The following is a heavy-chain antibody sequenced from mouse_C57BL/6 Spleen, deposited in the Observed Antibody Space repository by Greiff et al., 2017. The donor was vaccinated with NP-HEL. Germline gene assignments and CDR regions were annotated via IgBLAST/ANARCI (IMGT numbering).Heavy chain of an antibody. V-gene: IGHV1-66*01. D-gene: IGHD2-5*01. CDR1: GYSFTSYY. CDR2: IYPGSGNT. Sequence: VKVVESGPELVKPGASVKISCKASGYSFTSYYIHWVKQRPGQGLEWIGWIYPGSGNTKYNEKFKGKATLTADTSSSTAYMQLSSLTSEDSAVYYCAGSNYDYYAMDYWGQGTSVTVSS. J-gene: IGHJ4*01. CDR3: AGSNYDYYAMDY.